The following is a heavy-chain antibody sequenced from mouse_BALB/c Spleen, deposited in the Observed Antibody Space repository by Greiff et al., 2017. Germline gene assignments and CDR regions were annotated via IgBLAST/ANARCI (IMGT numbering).Heavy chain of an antibody. V-gene: IGHV2-2*02. CDR3: ARALYDGSSYAY. CDR1: GFSLTSYG. J-gene: IGHJ3*01. D-gene: IGHD1-1*01. CDR2: IWSGGST. Sequence: VQLVESGPGLVQPSQSLSITCTVSGFSLTSYGVHWVRQSPGKGLEWLGVIWSGGSTDYNAAFISRLSISKDNSKSQVFFKMNSLQANDTAIYYCARALYDGSSYAYWGQGTLVTVSA.